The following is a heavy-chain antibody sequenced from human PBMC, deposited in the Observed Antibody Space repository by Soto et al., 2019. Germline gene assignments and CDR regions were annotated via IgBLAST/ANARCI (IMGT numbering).Heavy chain of an antibody. CDR3: ARDLGSGYDRWDY. D-gene: IGHD5-12*01. V-gene: IGHV1-69*12. J-gene: IGHJ4*02. CDR2: IISLFGTP. CDR1: GDTFTNHV. Sequence: QVQLVQSGGEVKKPGSSVKVSCKDSGDTFTNHVFNWVRQAPGQGLEWMGGIISLFGTPHYAQRFQGRVTITADESTATSYMQLSSLRSEDTAVYYCARDLGSGYDRWDYWGQGTLVTVSS.